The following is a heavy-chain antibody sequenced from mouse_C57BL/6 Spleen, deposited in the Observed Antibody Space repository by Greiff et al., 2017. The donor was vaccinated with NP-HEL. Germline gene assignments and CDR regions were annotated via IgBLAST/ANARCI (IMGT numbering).Heavy chain of an antibody. CDR1: GYTFTDYN. D-gene: IGHD1-1*01. J-gene: IGHJ2*01. V-gene: IGHV1-18*01. CDR3: ARGTTGVARGYFDY. Sequence: EVQLQQSGPELVKPGASVKIPCKASGYTFTDYNMDWVKQSHGKSLEWIGDINPNNGGTIYNQKFKGKATLTVDKSSSTAYMELRSLTSEDTAVYYCARGTTGVARGYFDYWGQGTTLTVSS. CDR2: INPNNGGT.